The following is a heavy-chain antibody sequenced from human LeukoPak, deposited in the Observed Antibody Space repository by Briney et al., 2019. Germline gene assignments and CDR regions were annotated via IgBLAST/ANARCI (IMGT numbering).Heavy chain of an antibody. Sequence: GASVKVSCKASGYTFTGYYMHWVRQAPGQGLEWMGWINPNSGGTNYAQKFQGRVTMTRDTSISTAYMELSRLRSDDTAVYYCARGSSNIAGRNNWFDPWGQGTLVTVSS. D-gene: IGHD6-6*01. CDR2: INPNSGGT. CDR3: ARGSSNIAGRNNWFDP. CDR1: GYTFTGYY. J-gene: IGHJ5*02. V-gene: IGHV1-2*02.